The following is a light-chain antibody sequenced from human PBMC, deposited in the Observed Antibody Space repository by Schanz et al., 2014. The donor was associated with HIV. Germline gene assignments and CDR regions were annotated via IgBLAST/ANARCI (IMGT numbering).Light chain of an antibody. CDR2: DAS. CDR3: QQTYIVTPYT. V-gene: IGKV1-39*01. CDR1: QTISIS. Sequence: DIQMPQSPSSLSAFVGDTVSITCRASQTISISLNWYQQKPGKAPQLLIYDASLLHTGVPSRFSGSGSGTHFTLTITSLLFEDFATYYCQQTYIVTPYTFGQGTKVE. J-gene: IGKJ2*01.